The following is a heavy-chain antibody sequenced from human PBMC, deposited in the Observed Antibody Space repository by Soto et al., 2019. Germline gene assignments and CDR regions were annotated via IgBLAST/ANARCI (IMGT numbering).Heavy chain of an antibody. J-gene: IGHJ5*02. V-gene: IGHV2-5*02. CDR2: IYWDDDR. Sequence: QITLKESGPTLVKPTQTLTLTCTFSGFSLSTSGVGVGWIRQPPGKALEWLTVIYWDDDRRYSPSLKSRLTITKDTSKNQVVLTMTNMDPVDTATYYCAHIRSGGGGFDPWGQGTLVTVSS. CDR1: GFSLSTSGVG. D-gene: IGHD6-19*01. CDR3: AHIRSGGGGFDP.